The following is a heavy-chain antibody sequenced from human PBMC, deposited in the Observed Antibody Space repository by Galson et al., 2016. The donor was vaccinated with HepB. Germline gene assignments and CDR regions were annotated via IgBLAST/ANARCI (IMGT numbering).Heavy chain of an antibody. CDR2: ISYDGTNQ. Sequence: SLRLSCAASGFIFRLYVMHWVRQAPGKGLEWVALISYDGTNQYYADSVKGRFTMSRDNSKNTVYLQMNSMRHEDTAVYFCARVGVAGTKRYYYYMDVWGNGTTVTGSS. CDR1: GFIFRLYV. CDR3: ARVGVAGTKRYYYYMDV. V-gene: IGHV3-30-3*01. J-gene: IGHJ6*03. D-gene: IGHD6-19*01.